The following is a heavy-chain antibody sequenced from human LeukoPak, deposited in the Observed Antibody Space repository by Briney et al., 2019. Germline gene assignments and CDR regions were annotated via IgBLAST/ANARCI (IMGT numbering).Heavy chain of an antibody. CDR1: GYTFTSYA. J-gene: IGHJ4*02. CDR2: INAGNGNT. D-gene: IGHD3-9*01. CDR3: ARARAQSRDLRLVPEKPIPPADY. Sequence: ASVKVSCKASGYTFTSYAMHWVRQAPGQRLEWMGWINAGNGNTKYSQKFQGRVTITRDTSASTAYMELSSLRSEDTAVYYCARARAQSRDLRLVPEKPIPPADYWGQGTLVTVSS. V-gene: IGHV1-3*01.